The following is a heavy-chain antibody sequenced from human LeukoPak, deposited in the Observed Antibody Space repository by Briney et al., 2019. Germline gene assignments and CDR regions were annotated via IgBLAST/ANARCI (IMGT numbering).Heavy chain of an antibody. Sequence: GGSLRLSCAVSGFTFSSYSMNWVRQAPGKGLEWVSSISSSSSYIYYADSVKGRFTISRDNAKHSPYLQMNSRRAEDTAGYYCARDRFYYDSSGYYSGLDYWGQGTLVTVSS. J-gene: IGHJ4*02. CDR2: ISSSSSYI. CDR3: ARDRFYYDSSGYYSGLDY. D-gene: IGHD3-22*01. CDR1: GFTFSSYS. V-gene: IGHV3-21*01.